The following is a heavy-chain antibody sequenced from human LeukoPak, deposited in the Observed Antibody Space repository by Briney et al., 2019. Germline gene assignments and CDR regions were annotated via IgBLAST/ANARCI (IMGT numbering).Heavy chain of an antibody. CDR2: IGHDGSFK. Sequence: PGGSLRLSFIVSGFNFNTYGFHWFRQAPGKGLEWLAFIGHDGSFKYYADSVRGRFTISRDNSKNTLYLQMNSLRADDTALYRCAKDLSYSFDIWGQGTKVTVSS. D-gene: IGHD2-15*01. J-gene: IGHJ3*02. V-gene: IGHV3-30*02. CDR3: AKDLSYSFDI. CDR1: GFNFNTYG.